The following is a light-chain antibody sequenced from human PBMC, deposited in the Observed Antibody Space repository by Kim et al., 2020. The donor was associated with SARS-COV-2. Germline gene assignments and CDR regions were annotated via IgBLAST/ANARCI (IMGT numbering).Light chain of an antibody. CDR2: EDH. J-gene: IGLJ3*02. V-gene: IGLV6-57*01. CDR3: QSYDDNIWV. Sequence: NFMLTQSHSVSQSPGKTVIISCTRSSGSIVSDFVQWFQQRPGSSPTTVIYEDHKRPSGVPDRFSGSVDSSSNSASLTISGLRAEDEADCYCQSYDDNIWVFGGGTQLTVL. CDR1: SGSIVSDF.